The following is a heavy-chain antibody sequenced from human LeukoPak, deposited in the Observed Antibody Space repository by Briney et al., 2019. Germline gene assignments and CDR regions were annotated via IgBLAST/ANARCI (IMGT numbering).Heavy chain of an antibody. Sequence: GASVKVSRKASGYTFTNYGISWVRQAPGQGLEWMGWISGYNGNTNYAQELQGRVTMTTDTSTNTAYMERRSLRSDDAAVYYCARRRIVAGTDAFDIWGQGTMVTVSS. V-gene: IGHV1-18*01. J-gene: IGHJ3*02. CDR1: GYTFTNYG. CDR3: ARRRIVAGTDAFDI. CDR2: ISGYNGNT. D-gene: IGHD6-19*01.